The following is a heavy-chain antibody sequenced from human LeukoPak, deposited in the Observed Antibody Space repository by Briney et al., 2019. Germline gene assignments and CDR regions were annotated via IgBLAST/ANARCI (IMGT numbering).Heavy chain of an antibody. CDR3: ATRYYYGSGSHRLLDY. V-gene: IGHV3-48*04. CDR1: GFTFSSYA. CDR2: ISSSSSTI. J-gene: IGHJ4*02. D-gene: IGHD3-10*01. Sequence: GGSLRLSCAASGFTFSSYAMSWVRQAPGKGLEWVSYISSSSSTIYYADSVKGRFTISRGNAKNSLYLQMNSLRAEDTAVYYGATRYYYGSGSHRLLDYWGQGTLVTVSS.